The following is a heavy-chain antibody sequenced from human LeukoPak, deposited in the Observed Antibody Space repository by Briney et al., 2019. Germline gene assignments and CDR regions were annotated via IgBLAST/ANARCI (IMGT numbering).Heavy chain of an antibody. CDR2: ISGSGGST. J-gene: IGHJ4*02. CDR3: AKDFYLGSYDSSDY. D-gene: IGHD3-22*01. CDR1: GFTFSSYA. Sequence: PGGSLRLSCAASGFTFSSYAMSWVRQAPGKGLEWVSAISGSGGSTYYADSVKGRLTISRDNSKNTLYLQMNSLRAEDTAVYYCAKDFYLGSYDSSDYWGQGTLVTVSS. V-gene: IGHV3-23*01.